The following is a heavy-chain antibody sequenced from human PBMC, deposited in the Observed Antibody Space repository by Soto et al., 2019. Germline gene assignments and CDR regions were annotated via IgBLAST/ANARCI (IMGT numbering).Heavy chain of an antibody. CDR2: VSGGGDHT. V-gene: IGHV3-23*01. CDR3: AKSGFADVEY. D-gene: IGHD1-26*01. J-gene: IGHJ1*01. CDR1: GFTFSTYA. Sequence: EVQLLQSGGGLVQPGGSLRLSCAASGFTFSTYAMAWVRQAPGKGLEWVSTVSGGGDHTYYADSVKGRSTISRDASKNTLYLQMDSLRGEETAVYYCAKSGFADVEYWGQGALVTVPS.